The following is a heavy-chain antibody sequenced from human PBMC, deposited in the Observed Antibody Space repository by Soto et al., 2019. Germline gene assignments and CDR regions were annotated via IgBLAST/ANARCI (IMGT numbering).Heavy chain of an antibody. CDR3: AKLPYDSSGYYSY. J-gene: IGHJ4*02. CDR1: GFTFSSYG. V-gene: IGHV3-30*18. CDR2: ISYDGSNK. D-gene: IGHD3-22*01. Sequence: GGSLRLSCAASGFTFSSYGMHWVRQAPGKGLEWVAVISYDGSNKYYADSVEGRFTISRDNSKNTLYLQMNSLRSEDTAVYYCAKLPYDSSGYYSYWGQGTLVTVSS.